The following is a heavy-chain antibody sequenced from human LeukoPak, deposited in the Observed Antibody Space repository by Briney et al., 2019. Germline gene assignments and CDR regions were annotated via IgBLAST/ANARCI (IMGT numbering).Heavy chain of an antibody. V-gene: IGHV3-30*02. CDR1: GFTFSTYG. J-gene: IGHJ5*02. CDR2: IWYDGSNK. D-gene: IGHD3-9*01. Sequence: GGSLRLSCAASGFTFSTYGMHWVRQAPGKGLEWVALIWYDGSNKYYADSVRGRFTISRDNSKNTLYLQMNSLRVEDTAVYYCAKDQEYDILTGGWFDPWGQGTLVTVS. CDR3: AKDQEYDILTGGWFDP.